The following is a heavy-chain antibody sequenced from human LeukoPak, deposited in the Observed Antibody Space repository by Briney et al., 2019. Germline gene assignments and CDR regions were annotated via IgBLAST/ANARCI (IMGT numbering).Heavy chain of an antibody. CDR3: ARDVHDSSGYSVDY. V-gene: IGHV3-74*01. CDR2: INSDGSST. Sequence: GGSLRLSCAASGFTFSSYWMHWVRQAPGEGLVWVSRINSDGSSTSYADSVKGRFTISRDNAKNTLYLLMNSLRAEDTAVYYCARDVHDSSGYSVDYWGQGTLVTVSS. J-gene: IGHJ4*02. D-gene: IGHD3-22*01. CDR1: GFTFSSYW.